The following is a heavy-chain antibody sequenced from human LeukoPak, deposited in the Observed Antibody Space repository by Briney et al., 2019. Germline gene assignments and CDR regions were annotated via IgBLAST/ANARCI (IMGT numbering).Heavy chain of an antibody. CDR3: ASISSWYETAEYFQH. CDR1: GGSISSYY. CDR2: IYYSGST. J-gene: IGHJ1*01. V-gene: IGHV4-59*12. Sequence: PSETLSLTCTVSGGSISSYYWSWIRQPPGKGLEWIGSIYYSGSTYYNPSLKSRVTISVDTSKNQFSLKLSSVTAADTAVYYCASISSWYETAEYFQHWGQGTLVTVSS. D-gene: IGHD6-13*01.